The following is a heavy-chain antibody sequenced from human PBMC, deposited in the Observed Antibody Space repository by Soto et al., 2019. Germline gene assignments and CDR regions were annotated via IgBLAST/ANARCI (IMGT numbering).Heavy chain of an antibody. Sequence: QVQLVQSGAEVKKPGASVKVSCKASGYTFTSYGISWVRQAPGQGLEWMGWISAYNGNTNYAQKLQGRVTMTTDTSTSTAYMELRSLRSDATAVYYCAREIVVVTKETEDNYYGMDVWGQGTTVTVSS. V-gene: IGHV1-18*01. CDR3: AREIVVVTKETEDNYYGMDV. J-gene: IGHJ6*02. CDR1: GYTFTSYG. D-gene: IGHD3-22*01. CDR2: ISAYNGNT.